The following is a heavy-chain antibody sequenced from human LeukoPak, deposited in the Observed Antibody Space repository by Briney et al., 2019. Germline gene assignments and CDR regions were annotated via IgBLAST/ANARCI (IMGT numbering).Heavy chain of an antibody. V-gene: IGHV3-48*03. J-gene: IGHJ5*02. CDR1: GFTFSSYE. D-gene: IGHD3-3*01. Sequence: QSGGSLRLSCAASGFTFSSYEMNWVRQAPGKGLEWVSYISSSGSTIYYADSVKGRFIISRDNSKNTLYLQMNSLRAEDTAVYYCAKDWSGNYNWSDPWGQGTLVTVSS. CDR3: AKDWSGNYNWSDP. CDR2: ISSSGSTI.